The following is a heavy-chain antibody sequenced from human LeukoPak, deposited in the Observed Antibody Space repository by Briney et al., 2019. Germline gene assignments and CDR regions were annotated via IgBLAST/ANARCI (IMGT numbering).Heavy chain of an antibody. CDR3: ARGWSGYNSCYYYYYYMDV. CDR1: GYTFTSYD. D-gene: IGHD5-24*01. Sequence: GAAVKVSCKASGYTFTSYDINGVRQATGQGREWMGWMNPNSGNTGYAQKFQGRGTMTRNTSISTAYMELSSLRSEDTAVYYCARGWSGYNSCYYYYYYMDVWGKGTPVTISS. J-gene: IGHJ6*03. CDR2: MNPNSGNT. V-gene: IGHV1-8*01.